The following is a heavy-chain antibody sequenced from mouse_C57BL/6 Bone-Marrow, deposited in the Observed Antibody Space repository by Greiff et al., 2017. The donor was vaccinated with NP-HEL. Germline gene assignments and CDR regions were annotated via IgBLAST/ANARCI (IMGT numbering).Heavy chain of an antibody. CDR2: ISDGGSYT. CDR1: GFTFSSYA. J-gene: IGHJ4*01. CDR3: ARDKNLRLMDY. Sequence: EVKVVESGGGLVKPGGSLKLSCAASGFTFSSYAMSWVRQTPEKRLEWVATISDGGSYTYYPDNVKGRFTISRDNAKNNLYLQMSHLKSEDTAMYYCARDKNLRLMDYWGQGTSVTVSS. D-gene: IGHD5-1*01. V-gene: IGHV5-4*01.